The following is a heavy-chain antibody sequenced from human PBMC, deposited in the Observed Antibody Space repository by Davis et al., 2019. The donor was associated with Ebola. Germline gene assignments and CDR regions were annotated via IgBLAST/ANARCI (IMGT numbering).Heavy chain of an antibody. V-gene: IGHV3-11*06. CDR1: GFTFSEYY. CDR2: ISSSGSYT. CDR3: ARELDGVDY. D-gene: IGHD4-17*01. Sequence: GGSLRLSCAASGFTFSEYYMSWIRQAPGKGLEWVSYISSSGSYTKNADSVKGRFTISRDNAKNSLYLQMNSLRVEDTAVYYCARELDGVDYWGQGSLVTVSS. J-gene: IGHJ4*02.